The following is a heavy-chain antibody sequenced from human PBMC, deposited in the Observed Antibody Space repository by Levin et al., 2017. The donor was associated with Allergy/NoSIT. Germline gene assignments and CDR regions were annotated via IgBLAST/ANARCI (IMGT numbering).Heavy chain of an antibody. CDR1: GGSMNTYY. D-gene: IGHD1-26*01. J-gene: IGHJ4*02. V-gene: IGHV4-59*01. CDR2: IYYSGNT. CDR3: ARGETTTIDY. Sequence: SCTVSGGSMNTYYWNWIRQPPGKGLEWIGYIYYSGNTNYSPSLKSRVTISVDTSKNQFSLKLTSVTAADTAVYYCARGETTTIDYWGQGTLVTVSS.